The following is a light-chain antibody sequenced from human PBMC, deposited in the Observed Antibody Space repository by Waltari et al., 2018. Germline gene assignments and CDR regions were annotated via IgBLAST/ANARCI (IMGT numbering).Light chain of an antibody. Sequence: DIQMTQSPSTLSASVGDRVSVTCRASQTISNWLAWYQQKPGKAPKLLIHTASILESGVPSRFSGSRSGTEFTLSISSLQPDDFATYLCQQYNIYPYTFGQGTKLEIK. J-gene: IGKJ2*01. CDR1: QTISNW. V-gene: IGKV1-5*03. CDR3: QQYNIYPYT. CDR2: TAS.